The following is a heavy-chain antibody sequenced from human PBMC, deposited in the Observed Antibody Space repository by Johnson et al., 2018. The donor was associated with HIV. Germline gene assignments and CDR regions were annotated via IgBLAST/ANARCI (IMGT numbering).Heavy chain of an antibody. CDR3: ARDQRLIGYNFWSGYNVYAFDI. Sequence: VQLVESGGGLVQPGGSLRLSCAASGFTFSSYWMHWVRQAPGKGLEWVGRIKSKTNGGTTDYAAPVKGRFSISRDDSKNTLYLQMNSLKTEDTALYYCARDQRLIGYNFWSGYNVYAFDIGGQGTMVTVSS. D-gene: IGHD3-3*01. CDR1: GFTFSSYW. J-gene: IGHJ3*02. CDR2: IKSKTNGGTT. V-gene: IGHV3-15*01.